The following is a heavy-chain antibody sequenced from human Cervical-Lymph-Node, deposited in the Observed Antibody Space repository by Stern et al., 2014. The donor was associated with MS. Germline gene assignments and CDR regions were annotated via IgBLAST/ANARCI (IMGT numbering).Heavy chain of an antibody. CDR2: ISYDGSDT. V-gene: IGHV3-30*18. CDR1: GFTFSSYG. Sequence: VQLEESGGGVVQSGRSLRLTCKVSGFTFSSYGMHWVRQAPGKGLEWVSVISYDGSDTYYGESVKGRFTISRDNSKNTLYLEMRSLRPEDTAVYYCVKRGITEVRGVRLGDYWGPGTLVIVSS. CDR3: VKRGITEVRGVRLGDY. J-gene: IGHJ4*02. D-gene: IGHD3-10*01.